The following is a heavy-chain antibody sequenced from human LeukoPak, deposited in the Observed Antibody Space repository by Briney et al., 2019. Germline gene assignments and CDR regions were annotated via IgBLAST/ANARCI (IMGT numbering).Heavy chain of an antibody. D-gene: IGHD5-24*01. CDR2: ISSSSGTI. CDR1: GFTFSSYS. Sequence: HSGGSLSLSCAASGFTFSSYSMHWVRQAPGKGPEWVSYISSSSGTIYYADSVKGRFTISRDNAKNSLYLQMNSLRDEDTAVYYRARAAYNAADYWGQGTLVTVSS. J-gene: IGHJ4*02. CDR3: ARAAYNAADY. V-gene: IGHV3-48*02.